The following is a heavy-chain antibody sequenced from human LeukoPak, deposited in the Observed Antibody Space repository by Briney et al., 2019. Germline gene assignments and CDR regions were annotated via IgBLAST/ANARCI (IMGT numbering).Heavy chain of an antibody. CDR3: ARGLRFLEWLFGY. Sequence: SETLSLTCTVSGGSISGSSYYWGWIRQPPGKGLEWIGSIYYSGSTYYNPSLKSRVTISVDTSKNQFSLKLSSVTAADTAVYYCARGLRFLEWLFGYWGQGTLVTVSS. J-gene: IGHJ4*02. D-gene: IGHD3-3*01. CDR2: IYYSGST. V-gene: IGHV4-39*07. CDR1: GGSISGSSYY.